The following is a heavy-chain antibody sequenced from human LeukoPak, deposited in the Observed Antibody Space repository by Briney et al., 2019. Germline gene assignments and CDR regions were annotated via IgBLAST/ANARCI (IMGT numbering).Heavy chain of an antibody. V-gene: IGHV4-38-2*01. D-gene: IGHD3-22*01. CDR1: GYSISSGYY. Sequence: PSETLSLTCAVSGYSISSGYYWGWIRQPPGKGLEWIGSIYHSGSTYYNPSLKSRVAISVDTSKNQFSLKLSSVTAADTAVYYCARGNSLYADDSSGFGAFDIWGQGTMVTVSS. CDR2: IYHSGST. J-gene: IGHJ3*02. CDR3: ARGNSLYADDSSGFGAFDI.